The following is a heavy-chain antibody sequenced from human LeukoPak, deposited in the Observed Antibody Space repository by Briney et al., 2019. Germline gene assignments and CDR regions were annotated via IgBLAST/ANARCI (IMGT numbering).Heavy chain of an antibody. V-gene: IGHV4-61*01. CDR3: ARTPVAGPLGYYV. J-gene: IGHJ6*02. Sequence: SETLSLTCTVSGGSISSSSYYWSWIRQPPGKGLEWIGYIYYSGSTNYNPSLKSRVTISVDTSKNQFSLKLSSVTAADTAVYYCARTPVAGPLGYYVWGQGTTVTVSS. CDR1: GGSISSSSYY. CDR2: IYYSGST. D-gene: IGHD6-19*01.